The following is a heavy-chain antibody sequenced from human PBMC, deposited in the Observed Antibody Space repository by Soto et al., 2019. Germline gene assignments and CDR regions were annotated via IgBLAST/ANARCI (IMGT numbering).Heavy chain of an antibody. D-gene: IGHD2-21*02. CDR1: GGSISSGGYY. CDR2: IYYSGST. V-gene: IGHV4-31*03. Sequence: PSETLSLTCTVSGGSISSGGYYWSWIRQHPGKGLEWIGYIYYSGSTYYNPSLKSRVTISVDTSKNQFSLKLSSVTAADTAVYYCARGPSGDCLDYWGQGTLVTVSS. CDR3: ARGPSGDCLDY. J-gene: IGHJ4*02.